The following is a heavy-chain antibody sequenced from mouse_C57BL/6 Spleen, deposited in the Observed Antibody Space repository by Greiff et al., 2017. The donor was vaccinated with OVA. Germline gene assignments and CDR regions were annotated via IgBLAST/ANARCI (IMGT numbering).Heavy chain of an antibody. CDR1: GYSITSGYY. D-gene: IGHD1-1*02. J-gene: IGHJ4*01. V-gene: IGHV3-6*01. CDR2: ISYDGSK. CDR3: ASLMAYYAMDY. Sequence: EVQLQESGPGLVKPSQSLSLTCSVTGYSITSGYYWNWIRQFPGNKLEWMGYISYDGSKNYNPSLKNRISITRDTSKNQFFLKLNSVTTEDTATYYCASLMAYYAMDYWGQGTSVTVSS.